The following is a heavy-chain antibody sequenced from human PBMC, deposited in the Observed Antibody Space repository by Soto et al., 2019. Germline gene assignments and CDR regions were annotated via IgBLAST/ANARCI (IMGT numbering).Heavy chain of an antibody. CDR1: GFTFEDYV. CDR2: ISWDGYSI. J-gene: IGHJ6*02. D-gene: IGHD3-3*01. V-gene: IGHV3-9*01. CDR3: ARSWSGSTSGRVDV. Sequence: EVQLVESGGGLVQPGRSLRLSCVGSGFTFEDYVMHWVRQVPGKGLEWVSHISWDGYSIGYAGSVRGRFTISIDNAKNSLFLQMNSLRPEDTALYYCARSWSGSTSGRVDVWGQGTTVTVSS.